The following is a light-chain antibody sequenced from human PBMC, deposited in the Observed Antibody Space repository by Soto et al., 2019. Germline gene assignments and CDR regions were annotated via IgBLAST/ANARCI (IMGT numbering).Light chain of an antibody. CDR1: SSDIGRYNY. J-gene: IGLJ3*02. CDR2: EVA. V-gene: IGLV2-8*01. Sequence: QSVLTQPPSASGSPGQSVTISCTGTSSDIGRYNYVSWYQQHPGKAPKLIVFEVAQRPTGVPDRFSASKSGNTASLTVSGLQAEDEADYYCSSYAGDNRLVFGGGTKLTVL. CDR3: SSYAGDNRLV.